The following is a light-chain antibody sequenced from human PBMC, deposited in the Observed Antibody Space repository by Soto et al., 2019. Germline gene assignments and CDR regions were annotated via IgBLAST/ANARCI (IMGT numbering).Light chain of an antibody. CDR2: DAS. Sequence: DIQMTQFPSTLYASVGDRVTITCRASQTTNTWLAWYQQKPGTAPKLLIYDASSLEGGVPSRFSASGSGTEFTLTISSLQPDDLATYYCQQYISYPYTFGQGTKVEIK. CDR1: QTTNTW. J-gene: IGKJ2*01. CDR3: QQYISYPYT. V-gene: IGKV1-5*01.